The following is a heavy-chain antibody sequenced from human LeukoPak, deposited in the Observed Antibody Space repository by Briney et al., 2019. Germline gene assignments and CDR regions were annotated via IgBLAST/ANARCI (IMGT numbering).Heavy chain of an antibody. J-gene: IGHJ4*02. CDR3: ARGPGIYSGYLPDTIFDY. CDR1: GGSISSSSYY. CDR2: IYYSGST. V-gene: IGHV4-39*07. D-gene: IGHD5-12*01. Sequence: PSETLSLTCTVSGGSISSSSYYWGWIRQPPGKGLEWIGSIYYSGSTYYNPSLKSRVTISVDTSKNQFSLKLSSVTAADTAVYYCARGPGIYSGYLPDTIFDYWGQGTLVTVSS.